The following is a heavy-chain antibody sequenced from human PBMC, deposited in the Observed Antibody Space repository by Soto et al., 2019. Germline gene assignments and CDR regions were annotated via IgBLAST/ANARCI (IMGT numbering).Heavy chain of an antibody. D-gene: IGHD3-9*01. Sequence: GGSLRLSCAASVFTFDYYAMHWVRQAPGKGLEWVSGISWNSGSIGYADSVKGRFTISRDNAKNSLYLQMNSLRAEDTALYYCAKDRYFDWLDNSNWFDPWGQGTLVTVSS. V-gene: IGHV3-9*01. CDR3: AKDRYFDWLDNSNWFDP. CDR1: VFTFDYYA. CDR2: ISWNSGSI. J-gene: IGHJ5*02.